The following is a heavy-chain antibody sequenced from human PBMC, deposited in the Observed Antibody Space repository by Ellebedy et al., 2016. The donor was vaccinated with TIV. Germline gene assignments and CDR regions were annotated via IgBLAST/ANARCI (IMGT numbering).Heavy chain of an antibody. D-gene: IGHD3-10*01. CDR2: INHSGST. J-gene: IGHJ6*02. CDR3: ARILITMVYGMDV. V-gene: IGHV4-34*01. CDR1: GGSFSGYY. Sequence: MPSETLSLTCAVYGGSFSGYYWSWIRQTPGKGLEWIGEINHSGSTNYNPSLKSRVIISVDPSKNQFSLKLRSVTAADTALYYCARILITMVYGMDVWGQGTTVTVSS.